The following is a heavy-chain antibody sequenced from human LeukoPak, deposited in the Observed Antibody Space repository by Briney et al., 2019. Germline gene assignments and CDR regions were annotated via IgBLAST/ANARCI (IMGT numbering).Heavy chain of an antibody. D-gene: IGHD3-10*01. CDR1: GGSISSGGYS. CDR2: IYYSGST. V-gene: IGHV4-30-2*03. Sequence: SQTLSLTCAVSGGSISSGGYSWSWIRQPPGKGLEWIGSIYYSGSTYYNPSLKSRVTISVDTSKNQFSLKLSSVTAADTAVYYCARPSYGSLYYFDYWGQGTLVTVSS. J-gene: IGHJ4*02. CDR3: ARPSYGSLYYFDY.